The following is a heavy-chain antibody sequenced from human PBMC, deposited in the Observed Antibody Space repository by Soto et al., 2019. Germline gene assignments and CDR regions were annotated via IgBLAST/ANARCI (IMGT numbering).Heavy chain of an antibody. V-gene: IGHV3-30*03. CDR2: ISYDGSNK. Sequence: PGGSLRLSCAASVFTFSSYGMHWVRQGPGKGLECVSVISYDGSNKYYADSVKGRFTISRDNYKNTLYLQMNSMRAEDTAVYYFARGSGWLYYYYGMDVWGQGPTVTVS. CDR1: VFTFSSYG. D-gene: IGHD6-19*01. CDR3: ARGSGWLYYYYGMDV. J-gene: IGHJ6*02.